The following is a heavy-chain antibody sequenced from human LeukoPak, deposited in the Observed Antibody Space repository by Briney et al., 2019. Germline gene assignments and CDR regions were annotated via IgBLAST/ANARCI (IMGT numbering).Heavy chain of an antibody. Sequence: PGGSLRLSCAASGFTFSSYGMHWVRQAPGKGLEWVAVISYDGSNKYYADSVKGRFTISRDNSKNTLYLQMNSLRAEDTAVYYCAKDPVANFDWLGYYFDYWGQGTLVTVSS. J-gene: IGHJ4*02. CDR3: AKDPVANFDWLGYYFDY. CDR1: GFTFSSYG. CDR2: ISYDGSNK. V-gene: IGHV3-30*18. D-gene: IGHD3-9*01.